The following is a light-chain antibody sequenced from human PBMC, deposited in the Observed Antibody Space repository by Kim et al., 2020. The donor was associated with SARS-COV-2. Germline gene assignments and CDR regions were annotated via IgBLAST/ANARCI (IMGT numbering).Light chain of an antibody. V-gene: IGLV2-8*01. CDR2: EIS. J-gene: IGLJ1*01. Sequence: QSALTQPPSASGFPGQSVTISCTGTSSDVGGYKYVSWYQQHPGKAPKVIIYEISKRPSGVPDRFFGSKSGNTASLTVSGLQAEDEADYYCSSYAGSNYVFGSGTKVTVL. CDR3: SSYAGSNYV. CDR1: SSDVGGYKY.